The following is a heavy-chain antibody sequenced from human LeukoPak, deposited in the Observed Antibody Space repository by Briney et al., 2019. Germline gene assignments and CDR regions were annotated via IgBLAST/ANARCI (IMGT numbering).Heavy chain of an antibody. Sequence: KPSETLSLTCTVSGGSISSHYWSWIRQPPGKGLEWIGYIYYSGSTNYNPSLKSRVTISVDTSKNQFSLKLSSVTAADTAVCYCARHSEYYDSSGYYFDAFDIWGQGTMVTVSS. CDR1: GGSISSHY. D-gene: IGHD3-22*01. CDR2: IYYSGST. CDR3: ARHSEYYDSSGYYFDAFDI. J-gene: IGHJ3*02. V-gene: IGHV4-59*11.